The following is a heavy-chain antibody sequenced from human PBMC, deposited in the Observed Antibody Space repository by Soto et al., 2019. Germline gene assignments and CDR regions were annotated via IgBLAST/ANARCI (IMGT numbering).Heavy chain of an antibody. CDR1: GFTFSSYI. V-gene: IGHV3-21*01. CDR3: AREKQWLEGWSDP. J-gene: IGHJ5*02. Sequence: PGGSLRLSCAASGFTFSSYIMNWVRQSPGKGLEWVSSISSSSSYIYYADSVKGRFTISRDNAKNSLYLQMNSLRAEDTAVYYCAREKQWLEGWSDPWGQGTLVTVSS. D-gene: IGHD6-19*01. CDR2: ISSSSSYI.